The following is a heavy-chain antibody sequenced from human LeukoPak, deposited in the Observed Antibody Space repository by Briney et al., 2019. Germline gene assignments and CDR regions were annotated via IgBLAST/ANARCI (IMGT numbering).Heavy chain of an antibody. V-gene: IGHV3-23*01. J-gene: IGHJ5*02. Sequence: GGSLRLSCAASGFTFSSYGMSWVRQAPGKGLEWVSTISGTGANTYYADSVKGRFNISRDNSKSTLYLQMNSLRVEDAAVYYCAKRRYDTSSLDWFDPWGQGTLVTVSS. CDR1: GFTFSSYG. CDR3: AKRRYDTSSLDWFDP. D-gene: IGHD6-13*01. CDR2: ISGTGANT.